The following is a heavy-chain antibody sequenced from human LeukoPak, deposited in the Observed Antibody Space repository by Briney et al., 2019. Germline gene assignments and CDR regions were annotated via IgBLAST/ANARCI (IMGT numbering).Heavy chain of an antibody. CDR1: GDSFSDSY. J-gene: IGHJ2*01. V-gene: IGHV1-2*02. CDR2: INLNTGGV. CDR3: GTVRGILSYFDP. D-gene: IGHD3-16*01. Sequence: ASVKVSCKASGDSFSDSYIHWVRQAPGQGPEWMGWINLNTGGVNYAQKFDGRFSMTRDTSINTAFMELSGLRFDDTAVYYCGTVRGILSYFDPWGRGTLVTVSS.